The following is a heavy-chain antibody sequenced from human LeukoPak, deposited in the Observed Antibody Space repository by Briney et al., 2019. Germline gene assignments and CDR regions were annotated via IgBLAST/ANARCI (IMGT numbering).Heavy chain of an antibody. V-gene: IGHV4-30-2*01. CDR2: VYHSGRT. D-gene: IGHD3-10*01. CDR3: ARDLLWFGEAYFDY. CDR1: GGSISSGDYS. J-gene: IGHJ4*02. Sequence: NPSQTLSLTCAVSGGSISSGDYSWSWIRQPPGKGLEWIGYVYHSGRTYYNPSLKGRVTISIDRSKNQFSLKLSSVTAADTAVYYCARDLLWFGEAYFDYWGQGALVTVSS.